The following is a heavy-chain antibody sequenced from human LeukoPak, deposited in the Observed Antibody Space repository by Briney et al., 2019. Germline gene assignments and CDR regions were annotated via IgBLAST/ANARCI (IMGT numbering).Heavy chain of an antibody. V-gene: IGHV4-34*01. CDR3: ARRGVVVVPAAPGFWARVPSQFDY. J-gene: IGHJ4*02. D-gene: IGHD2-2*01. Sequence: SETLSLTCAVYGGSFSGYYWSWIRQPPGKGLEWIGEINHSGSTNYNPSLKSRVTISLDTSKNQFSLKLSSVTAADTAVYYCARRGVVVVPAAPGFWARVPSQFDYWGQGTLVTVSS. CDR1: GGSFSGYY. CDR2: INHSGST.